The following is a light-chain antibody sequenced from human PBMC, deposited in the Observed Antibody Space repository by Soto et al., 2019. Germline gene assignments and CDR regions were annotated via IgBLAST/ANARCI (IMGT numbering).Light chain of an antibody. CDR1: QSVSSN. V-gene: IGKV3-15*01. J-gene: IGKJ1*01. CDR3: QQYNNWPPTWT. Sequence: EMLMTQSPATLSVSPGERATLSCRASQSVSSNLAWYQQKPGQAPRLLIYAVSTRATGIPARFSGSGSGTEFTLTINSLQSEDFAVYYCQQYNNWPPTWTFGQGTKVDIK. CDR2: AVS.